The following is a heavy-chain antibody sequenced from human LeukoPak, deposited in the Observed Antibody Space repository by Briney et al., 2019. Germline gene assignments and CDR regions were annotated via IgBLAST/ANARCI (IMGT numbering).Heavy chain of an antibody. Sequence: PSETLSLTCTVSGGSISSGDYYWSWIRQPPGKGLEWIGYIYYSGSTYYNPSLKSRVTISVDTSKNQFSLKLSSVTAADTAVYYCASTISYIFAEYFQHWGQGTLVTVSS. J-gene: IGHJ1*01. CDR3: ASTISYIFAEYFQH. CDR1: GGSISSGDYY. CDR2: IYYSGST. D-gene: IGHD3-3*01. V-gene: IGHV4-30-4*08.